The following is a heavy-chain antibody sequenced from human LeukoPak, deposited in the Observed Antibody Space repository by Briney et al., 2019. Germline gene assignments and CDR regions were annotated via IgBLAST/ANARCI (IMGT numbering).Heavy chain of an antibody. CDR2: INVYNGNI. J-gene: IGHJ3*02. CDR1: GGTFSSYA. D-gene: IGHD1-1*01. Sequence: ASVKVSCKASGGTFSSYAISWVRQAPGQGLEWMGWINVYNGNIKYTQKLQGRVTMTTDTSTSTAYMELRSLRSDDTAVYYCARGLIWNDIDPIAFDIWGQGTMVTVSS. CDR3: ARGLIWNDIDPIAFDI. V-gene: IGHV1-18*01.